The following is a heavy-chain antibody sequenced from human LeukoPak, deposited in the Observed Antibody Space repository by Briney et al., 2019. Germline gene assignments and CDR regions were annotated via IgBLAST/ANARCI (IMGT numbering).Heavy chain of an antibody. J-gene: IGHJ3*02. CDR3: ARELTIFGYGFDI. CDR2: INSGGTPI. Sequence: GGSLRLSCAASGFIFSNYEMNWVRQAPGKGLEWISYINSGGTPIYYADSVKGRFTVSRDNVKNSVYLQMNSLRAEDTAVYYCARELTIFGYGFDIWGQGTMVTVSS. D-gene: IGHD3-3*01. V-gene: IGHV3-48*03. CDR1: GFIFSNYE.